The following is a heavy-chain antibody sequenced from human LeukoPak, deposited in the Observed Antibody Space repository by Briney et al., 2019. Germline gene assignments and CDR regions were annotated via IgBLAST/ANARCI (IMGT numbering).Heavy chain of an antibody. CDR3: AKGPDCGGDCYHFDY. CDR1: GFTFSSYA. CDR2: ISGSGGST. D-gene: IGHD2-21*02. Sequence: GGSLRLSCAASGFTFSSYAMSWVRQAPGKGLEWVSAISGSGGSTYYADSVKGRFTISRDNSKNTLYLQMNSPRADDTAVYYCAKGPDCGGDCYHFDYWGQGTLVTVSS. J-gene: IGHJ4*02. V-gene: IGHV3-23*01.